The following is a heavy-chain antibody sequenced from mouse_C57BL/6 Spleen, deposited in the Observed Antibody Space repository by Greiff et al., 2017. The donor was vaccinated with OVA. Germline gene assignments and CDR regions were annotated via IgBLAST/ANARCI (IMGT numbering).Heavy chain of an antibody. CDR1: GYAFSSSW. CDR3: AREDGSLDY. J-gene: IGHJ2*01. CDR2: IYPGDGDT. D-gene: IGHD1-1*01. V-gene: IGHV1-82*01. Sequence: QVQLQQSGPELVKPGASVKISCKASGYAFSSSWMNWVKQRPGKGLEWIGRIYPGDGDTNYNGKFKGKATLTADKSSSTAYMQLSSLTSEDSAVYFCAREDGSLDYWGQGTTLTVSS.